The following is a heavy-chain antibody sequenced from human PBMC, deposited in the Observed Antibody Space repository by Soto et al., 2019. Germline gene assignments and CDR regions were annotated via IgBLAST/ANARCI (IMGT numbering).Heavy chain of an antibody. J-gene: IGHJ6*02. Sequence: FTSYWISWVRQMPGKGLEWMGRIDPSDSYTNYSPSFQGHVTISADKSISTAYLQWSSLKASDTAMYYCARHSSSSIYYYGMDVWGQGTTVTVSS. CDR1: FTSYW. D-gene: IGHD6-6*01. V-gene: IGHV5-10-1*01. CDR3: ARHSSSSIYYYGMDV. CDR2: IDPSDSYT.